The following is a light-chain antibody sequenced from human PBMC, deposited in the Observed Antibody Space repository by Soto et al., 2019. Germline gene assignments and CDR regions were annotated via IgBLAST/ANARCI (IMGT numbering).Light chain of an antibody. Sequence: QSVLTQPPSASGTPGQRVTISCSGSSSNIRSNTVNWYQQLPGTAPKLLIYSNNERPSGVPDRFSGSKSGTSAPLAISGLQSEDEADYYCAAWDASLNGWVFGGGTKLTVL. V-gene: IGLV1-44*01. CDR2: SNN. CDR1: SSNIRSNT. J-gene: IGLJ3*02. CDR3: AAWDASLNGWV.